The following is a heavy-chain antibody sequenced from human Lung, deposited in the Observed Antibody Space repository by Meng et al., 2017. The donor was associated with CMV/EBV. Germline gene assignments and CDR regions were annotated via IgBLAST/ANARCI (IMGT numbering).Heavy chain of an antibody. CDR2: ISTNTGNP. CDR3: GTLKYTSGFYGPAY. V-gene: IGHV7-4-1*02. D-gene: IGHD6-19*01. J-gene: IGHJ4*02. CDR1: GYTFTRYP. Sequence: QVQLVQSGSELKKPGASVKGSWKASGYTFTRYPMNWVRQAPGQGLEWMGWISTNTGNPTYAQGFTGRFVFSVDTSVSTAYLQISSLKAEDTAVYYCGTLKYTSGFYGPAYWGQGALVTVSS.